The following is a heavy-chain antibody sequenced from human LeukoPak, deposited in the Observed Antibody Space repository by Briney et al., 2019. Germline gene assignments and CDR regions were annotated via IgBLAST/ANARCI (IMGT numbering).Heavy chain of an antibody. Sequence: PSETLSLTCTVSGGSISSSIYYWGWLRQPPGKGLEWIGSIYYSGSTYYNPSLKSRVTISVDTSKNQFSLKLSSVTAADTAVYYCARDNVEMATIRNVQFDPWGQGTLVTVSS. CDR1: GGSISSSIYY. CDR3: ARDNVEMATIRNVQFDP. J-gene: IGHJ5*02. V-gene: IGHV4-39*07. D-gene: IGHD5-24*01. CDR2: IYYSGST.